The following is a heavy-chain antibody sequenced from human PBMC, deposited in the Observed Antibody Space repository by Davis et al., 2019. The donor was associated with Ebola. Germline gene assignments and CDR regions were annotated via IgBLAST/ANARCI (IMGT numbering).Heavy chain of an antibody. Sequence: SETLSLTCAVYGGSFSGYYWSWIRQPPGKGLEWIGEINHSGSTNYNPSLKSRVTISVDTSKNQFSLKLSSVTAADTAVYYCARLESSSGLDYWGQGTLVTVSS. V-gene: IGHV4-34*01. D-gene: IGHD6-6*01. CDR3: ARLESSSGLDY. CDR1: GGSFSGYY. J-gene: IGHJ4*02. CDR2: INHSGST.